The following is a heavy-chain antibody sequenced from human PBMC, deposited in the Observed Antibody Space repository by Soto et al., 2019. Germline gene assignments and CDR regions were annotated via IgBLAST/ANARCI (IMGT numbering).Heavy chain of an antibody. CDR1: GYTFTDYY. D-gene: IGHD2-21*02. V-gene: IGHV1-2*04. Sequence: ASVKVSCKASGYTFTDYYMHWVRQAPGQGLEWMGWINPNSGGTNYVQKFQGWVTMTRDTSISTAYMELGRLRSDDTAVYYWARFSLGFEYCGGGCSSVSRYGMDVWGQGTTVTVSS. CDR2: INPNSGGT. CDR3: ARFSLGFEYCGGGCSSVSRYGMDV. J-gene: IGHJ6*02.